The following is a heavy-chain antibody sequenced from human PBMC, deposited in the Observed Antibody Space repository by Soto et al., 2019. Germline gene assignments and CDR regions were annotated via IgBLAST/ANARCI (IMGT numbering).Heavy chain of an antibody. CDR3: ARALRQWELLIPFYYFDY. CDR2: IYYSGST. J-gene: IGHJ4*02. CDR1: GGSISSSSYY. D-gene: IGHD1-26*01. Sequence: PSETLSLTCTVSGGSISSSSYYWGWIRQPPGKGLEWIGSIYYSGSTYYNPSLKSRVTISVDTSKNQFSLKLSSVTAADTAVYYCARALRQWELLIPFYYFDYWGQATLLTVSS. V-gene: IGHV4-39*01.